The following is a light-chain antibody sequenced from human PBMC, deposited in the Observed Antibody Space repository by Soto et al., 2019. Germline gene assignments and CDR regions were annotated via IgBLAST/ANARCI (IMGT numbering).Light chain of an antibody. V-gene: IGLV2-14*03. CDR3: SSYTSSSTWV. Sequence: QSALTQPASVSGSPGQSITISCTGTSSDVGAYNYVSWYQQHPDKAPKLVIYDVTNRPSGISNRFSGSKSGNTASLTISGLQADDEADYHCSSYTSSSTWVFGGGTKLTVL. CDR2: DVT. CDR1: SSDVGAYNY. J-gene: IGLJ3*02.